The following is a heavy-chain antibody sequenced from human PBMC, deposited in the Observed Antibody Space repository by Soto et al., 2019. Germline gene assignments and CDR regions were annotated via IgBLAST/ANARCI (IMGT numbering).Heavy chain of an antibody. Sequence: ASVKVSCKASGYTFTGYHVNWVRQAPGQGPEWMGVINPSGGSTSYTQKFQGRVTMTRDTSTSTVYMELSSLRSEDTAVYYCARCRSSHLYFYGMDVWGQGTTVTVSS. CDR3: ARCRSSHLYFYGMDV. V-gene: IGHV1-46*01. D-gene: IGHD6-6*01. CDR1: GYTFTGYH. CDR2: INPSGGST. J-gene: IGHJ6*02.